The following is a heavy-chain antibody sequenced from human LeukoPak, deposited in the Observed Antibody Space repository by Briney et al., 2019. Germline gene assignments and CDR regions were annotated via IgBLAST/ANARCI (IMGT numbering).Heavy chain of an antibody. J-gene: IGHJ4*02. CDR2: INHSGST. CDR1: GGSFSGYY. D-gene: IGHD6-13*01. CDR3: ARGRKIAAAGIDY. Sequence: SETLSLTRAVYGGSFSGYYWSWIRQPPGKGLEWIGEINHSGSTNYNPSLNRRVTISVDTSKNQFSLKLSSVTAADTAVYYCARGRKIAAAGIDYWGQGTLVTVSS. V-gene: IGHV4-34*01.